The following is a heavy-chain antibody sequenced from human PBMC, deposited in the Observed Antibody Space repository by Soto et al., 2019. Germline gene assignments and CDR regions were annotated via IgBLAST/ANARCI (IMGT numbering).Heavy chain of an antibody. CDR2: ISAYNGNT. V-gene: IGHV1-18*01. CDR1: GYTFTSYG. Sequence: QVQLVQSGAEVKKPGASVKVSCKASGYTFTSYGISWVRQAPGQGLEWMGWISAYNGNTNYAQKLQGRVTMTTGTPTTKAYMELRSLRADETAVYYCAREIWGKFGELLSTSDYWGQGPLVPVSS. CDR3: AREIWGKFGELLSTSDY. D-gene: IGHD3-10*01. J-gene: IGHJ4*02.